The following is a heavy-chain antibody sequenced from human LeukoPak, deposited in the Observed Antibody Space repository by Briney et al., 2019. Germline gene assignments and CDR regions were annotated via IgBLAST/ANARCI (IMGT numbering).Heavy chain of an antibody. Sequence: SETLSLTGTVSGGSISSSSYYWGWIRQPPGKGLEWIGSIYYSGSTYYNPSLKSRVTISVDTSKNQFSLKLSSVTAADTAVYYCATGSNDYWGQGTLVTVSS. D-gene: IGHD2/OR15-2a*01. CDR3: ATGSNDY. CDR1: GGSISSSSYY. V-gene: IGHV4-39*01. J-gene: IGHJ4*02. CDR2: IYYSGST.